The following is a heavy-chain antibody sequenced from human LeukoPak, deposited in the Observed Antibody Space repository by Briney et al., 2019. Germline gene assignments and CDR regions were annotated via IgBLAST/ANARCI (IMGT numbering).Heavy chain of an antibody. CDR2: IHTSGST. J-gene: IGHJ4*02. V-gene: IGHV4-4*07. D-gene: IGHD6-19*01. Sequence: KSSETLSLTCTVSGGSIGNYHWSWIRQPAGKGLEWIGQIHTSGSTNYNPPLKSRVTMSIDTTEDQVSLTIRSVTAADTAFYYCARRDISSGWSFDYWGQGTLVTVSP. CDR1: GGSIGNYH. CDR3: ARRDISSGWSFDY.